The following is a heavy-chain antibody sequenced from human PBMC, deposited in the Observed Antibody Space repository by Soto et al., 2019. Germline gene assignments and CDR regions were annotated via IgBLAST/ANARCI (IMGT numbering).Heavy chain of an antibody. D-gene: IGHD6-13*01. CDR2: IGTAGDT. Sequence: GGSLRLSCEASGFTFSGFDMHWVRQPTGKGLEWVSSIGTAGDTYYAVSVKGCFTISRDNAKNSLSLQMNSLRAGDMAVYFCAKSQEIGTHFFDSWGQGTQVTVSS. CDR1: GFTFSGFD. V-gene: IGHV3-13*01. CDR3: AKSQEIGTHFFDS. J-gene: IGHJ4*02.